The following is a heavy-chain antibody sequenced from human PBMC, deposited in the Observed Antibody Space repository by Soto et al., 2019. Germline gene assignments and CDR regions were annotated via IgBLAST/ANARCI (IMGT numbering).Heavy chain of an antibody. J-gene: IGHJ6*02. CDR2: ISSSGTYI. V-gene: IGHV3-21*01. D-gene: IGHD2-21*01. Sequence: EVQLVESGGGLVKPGGSLRLSCAASGFNFRTFSMNWVRQAPGKGLEWVSSISSSGTYIYYADSVKGRFSISRDNAKNSLYLQMNSLRAEDTDVYYCARDRDCGGDCYYGMDLWGQGTTVTVSS. CDR1: GFNFRTFS. CDR3: ARDRDCGGDCYYGMDL.